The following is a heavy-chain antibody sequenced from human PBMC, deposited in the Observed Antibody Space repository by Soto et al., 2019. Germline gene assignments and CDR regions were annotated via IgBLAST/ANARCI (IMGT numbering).Heavy chain of an antibody. CDR2: IYYSGST. CDR1: GGSMDTYF. J-gene: IGHJ4*02. Sequence: SETLSLTCTVSGGSMDTYFWNWVRQPPGKGLEWIGYIYYSGSTKYNTSLKSRVTISVDTSKNQISLNLRSVTAADTAIYYCARVIGGWYEHDYWGQGTLATVSS. CDR3: ARVIGGWYEHDY. D-gene: IGHD6-19*01. V-gene: IGHV4-59*01.